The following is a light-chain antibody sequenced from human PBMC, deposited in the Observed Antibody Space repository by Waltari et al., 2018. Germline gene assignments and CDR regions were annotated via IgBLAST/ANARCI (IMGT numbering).Light chain of an antibody. CDR1: QSLLHHDGKTY. Sequence: DIVMTQTPLSLSVIPGQPASSSCKSSQSLLHHDGKTYLDWYLQKPGQSQQLLIYTLSYRASGVPERFSGSGSGTDFTLKISRLEAEDVGVYYCMQRIEFPWTFGQGTKVEIK. CDR3: MQRIEFPWT. J-gene: IGKJ1*01. V-gene: IGKV2-40*01. CDR2: TLS.